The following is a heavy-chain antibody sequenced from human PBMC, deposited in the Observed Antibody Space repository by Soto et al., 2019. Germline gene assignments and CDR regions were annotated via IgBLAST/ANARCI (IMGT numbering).Heavy chain of an antibody. J-gene: IGHJ4*01. CDR2: IYNSGST. D-gene: IGHD4-17*01. Sequence: PSETLSLTCTVSGGSISRSYWSWIRQPPGKGLEWIGYIYNSGSTNYNPSLRTRVTISVDTSKNQVSLKLSSVTAADTAVYYCAISYDDYGDDAFYYCGLRAPVTVS. CDR3: AISYDDYGDDAFYY. CDR1: GGSISRSY. V-gene: IGHV4-59*08.